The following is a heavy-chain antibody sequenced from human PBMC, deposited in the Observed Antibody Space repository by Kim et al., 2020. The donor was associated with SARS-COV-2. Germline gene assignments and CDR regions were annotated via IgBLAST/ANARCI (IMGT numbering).Heavy chain of an antibody. CDR1: GFTFSSYW. CDR2: IKQDGSEK. D-gene: IGHD6-6*01. Sequence: GGSLRLSCAASGFTFSSYWMSWVRQAPGKGLEWVANIKQDGSEKYYVDSVKGRFTISRDNAKNSLYLQMNSLRAEDTAVYYCARDWGPYSSSLDYWGQGTLVTVSS. V-gene: IGHV3-7*03. J-gene: IGHJ4*02. CDR3: ARDWGPYSSSLDY.